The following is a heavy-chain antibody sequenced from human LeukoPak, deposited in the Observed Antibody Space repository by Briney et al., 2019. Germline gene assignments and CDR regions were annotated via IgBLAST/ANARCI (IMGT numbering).Heavy chain of an antibody. CDR1: GGSISSGVYY. CDR3: ARLSTVTTSFDY. CDR2: IYTSGST. Sequence: SETLSLTCTVSGGSISSGVYYWSWIRQPAGKGLEWIGRIYTSGSTNYNPSLKSRVTMSVDTSKNQFSLKLSSVTAADTAVYYCARLSTVTTSFDYWGQGTLVTVSS. V-gene: IGHV4-61*02. D-gene: IGHD4-17*01. J-gene: IGHJ4*02.